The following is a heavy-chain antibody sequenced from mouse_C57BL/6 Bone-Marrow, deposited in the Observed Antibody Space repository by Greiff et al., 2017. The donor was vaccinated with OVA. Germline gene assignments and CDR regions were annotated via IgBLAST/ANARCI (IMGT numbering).Heavy chain of an antibody. J-gene: IGHJ2*01. V-gene: IGHV5-6*01. CDR1: GFTFSSYG. CDR2: ISSGGSYT. CDR3: ARHGVVATDY. Sequence: VQLMESGGDLVKPGGSLKLSCAASGFTFSSYGMSWVRQTPDKRLEWVATISSGGSYTYYPDSVKGRFTISRDNAKNTLYLQMSSLKSEDTAMYYCARHGVVATDYWGQGTTLTVSS. D-gene: IGHD1-1*01.